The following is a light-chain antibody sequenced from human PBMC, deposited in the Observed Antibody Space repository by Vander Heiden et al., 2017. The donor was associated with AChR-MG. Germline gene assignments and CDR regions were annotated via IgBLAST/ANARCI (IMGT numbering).Light chain of an antibody. CDR2: DAS. J-gene: IGKJ2*02. Sequence: EIVLTQPPATLSLSPGERATLSCRANESVSTYLAWYQQKPGQAPRLLIYDASNRATGIPARFSGSGSGTDFTLTISSLEPEDFAVYHCQQRDKWPRTFGQRTKLDIK. V-gene: IGKV3-11*01. CDR3: QQRDKWPRT. CDR1: ESVSTY.